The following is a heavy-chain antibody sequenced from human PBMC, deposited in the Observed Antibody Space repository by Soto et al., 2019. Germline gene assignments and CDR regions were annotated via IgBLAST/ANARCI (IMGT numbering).Heavy chain of an antibody. V-gene: IGHV3-48*01. D-gene: IGHD6-13*01. Sequence: PGRSLRLSCAASGFTFSSYSMNWVRQAPGKGLEWVSYISSSSSTIYYADSVKGRFTISRDNAKNSLYLQMNSLRAEDTAVYYCARHPERIAQIGWFDPWGQGTLVTVSS. CDR3: ARHPERIAQIGWFDP. CDR2: ISSSSSTI. CDR1: GFTFSSYS. J-gene: IGHJ5*02.